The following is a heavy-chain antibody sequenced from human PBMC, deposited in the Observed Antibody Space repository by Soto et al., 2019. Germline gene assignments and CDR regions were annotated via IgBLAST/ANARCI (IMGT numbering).Heavy chain of an antibody. V-gene: IGHV4-39*01. D-gene: IGHD6-19*01. Sequence: QLQLQESGPRLVKPSETLSLTCGVSGDSIRGSTSYWGWIRQPPGQGLQWIGSTYHSGSTYYNSSLKSRVTISVDPSKNQFSLKLRSVTAADTAVYYCVKPYTSGWHYVQHWGLGTLVTVSS. CDR2: TYHSGST. CDR1: GDSIRGSTSY. J-gene: IGHJ1*01. CDR3: VKPYTSGWHYVQH.